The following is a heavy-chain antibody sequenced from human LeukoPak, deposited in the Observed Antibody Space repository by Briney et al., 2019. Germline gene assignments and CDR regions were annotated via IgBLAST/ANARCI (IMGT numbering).Heavy chain of an antibody. J-gene: IGHJ4*02. V-gene: IGHV4-39*07. Sequence: SETLSLTCTVSGGSISSSSYYWGWIRQPPGKGLEWIGNIHYSGSTYYNPSLKSRVTISVDTSKNQFSLKLSSVTAADTAVYYCARGRGVFDYWGQGTLVTVSS. CDR3: ARGRGVFDY. CDR2: IHYSGST. CDR1: GGSISSSSYY.